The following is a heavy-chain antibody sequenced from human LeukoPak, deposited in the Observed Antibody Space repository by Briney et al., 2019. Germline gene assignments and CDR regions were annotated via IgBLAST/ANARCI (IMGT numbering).Heavy chain of an antibody. D-gene: IGHD5-12*01. Sequence: SETLSLTCTVSGGSISSYYWTWIRQPPGKGLEWIGYIYYSGSTNYNPSLKSRVTISVDTSKNQFSLKLSSVTAADTAVYYCASGYSGYDPSPLWGQGTLVTVSS. CDR1: GGSISSYY. CDR3: ASGYSGYDPSPL. CDR2: IYYSGST. V-gene: IGHV4-59*08. J-gene: IGHJ4*02.